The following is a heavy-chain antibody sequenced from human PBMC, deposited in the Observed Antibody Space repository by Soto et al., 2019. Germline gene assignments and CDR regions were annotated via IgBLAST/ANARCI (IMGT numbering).Heavy chain of an antibody. D-gene: IGHD3-16*02. Sequence: SGPTMVNPTQTLTLTCTFSGFTLTTTGMCVSWIRQPPGKALEWLALIDWDDDKYYSTSLKTRLTISKDTSKNQVVLTMTTMDPVDTATYYCARTDHEGPGTYRAGNWFDPWGPGTLVTVSS. V-gene: IGHV2-70*01. J-gene: IGHJ5*02. CDR2: IDWDDDK. CDR3: ARTDHEGPGTYRAGNWFDP. CDR1: GFTLTTTGMC.